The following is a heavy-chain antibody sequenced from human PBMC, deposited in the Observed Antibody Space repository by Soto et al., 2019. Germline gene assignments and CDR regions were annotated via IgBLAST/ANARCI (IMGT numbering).Heavy chain of an antibody. J-gene: IGHJ6*02. V-gene: IGHV4-30-2*01. CDR3: ARAGIAAAGTYYYYGMDV. CDR2: IYHSGST. D-gene: IGHD6-13*01. CDR1: GGSISSGGYS. Sequence: SETLSLTCAVSGGSISSGGYSWSWIRQPPGKGLEWIGYIYHSGSTYYNPSLKSRVTISVDRSKNQFSLKLSSVTAADTAVYYCARAGIAAAGTYYYYGMDVWGQGTTVTVSS.